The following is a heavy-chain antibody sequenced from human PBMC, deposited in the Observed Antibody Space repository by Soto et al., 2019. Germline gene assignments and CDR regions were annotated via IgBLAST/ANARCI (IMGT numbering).Heavy chain of an antibody. Sequence: SETLSLTCAVYGGSFSGYYWTWIRQPPGTGLEWIGEINHSGSTNYNPSLKSRVTISVDTSKNQFSLKLTSVTAADTAVYYCAWQYHYYGMDVWGQGTTVTVSS. J-gene: IGHJ6*02. CDR2: INHSGST. CDR3: AWQYHYYGMDV. V-gene: IGHV4-34*01. CDR1: GGSFSGYY.